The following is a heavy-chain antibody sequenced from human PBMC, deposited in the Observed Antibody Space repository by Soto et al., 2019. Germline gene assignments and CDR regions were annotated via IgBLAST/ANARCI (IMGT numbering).Heavy chain of an antibody. CDR2: ISWHSSTI. CDR1: GFTFDDYA. J-gene: IGHJ4*02. D-gene: IGHD2-15*01. Sequence: PGGSLRLSCAASGFTFDDYAMHWVRQGPGKGLEWVSGISWHSSTIGYADSVKGRFTISRDNAKNSLYLQMNSLRPEDTAFYYCAKGHCSGGTCPPDYWGQGTLVTVSS. CDR3: AKGHCSGGTCPPDY. V-gene: IGHV3-9*01.